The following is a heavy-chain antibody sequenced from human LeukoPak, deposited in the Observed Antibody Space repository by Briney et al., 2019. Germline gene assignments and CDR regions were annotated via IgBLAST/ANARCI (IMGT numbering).Heavy chain of an antibody. V-gene: IGHV3-30*02. CDR1: GFTFSSYG. CDR2: IRYDGSNK. D-gene: IGHD2-2*01. J-gene: IGHJ4*02. Sequence: PGGSLRLSCAASGFTFSSYGMHWARQAPGKGLEWVAFIRYDGSNKYYADSVKGRFTISRDNSKNTLYLQMNSLRAEDTAVYYCAKLKAAMVYDDYWGQGTLVTVSS. CDR3: AKLKAAMVYDDY.